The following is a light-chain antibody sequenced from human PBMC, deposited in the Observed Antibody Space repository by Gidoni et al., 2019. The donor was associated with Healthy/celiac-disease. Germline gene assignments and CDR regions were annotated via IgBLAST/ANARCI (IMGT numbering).Light chain of an antibody. J-gene: IGKJ1*01. V-gene: IGKV3-11*01. CDR1: QSVSSY. CDR2: DAS. CDR3: QQRSNWPWT. Sequence: EIVLTQSPATLSLSPGERATLSCRASQSVSSYLAWYQQTPGQAPRLLIYDASTRPTGIPARFSGSGSGTDFPLTISSLEPEDFAVYYCQQRSNWPWTFXQXTKVEIK.